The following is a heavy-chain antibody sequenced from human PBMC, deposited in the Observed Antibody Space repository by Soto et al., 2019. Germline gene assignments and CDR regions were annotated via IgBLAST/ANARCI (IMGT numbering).Heavy chain of an antibody. D-gene: IGHD7-27*01. J-gene: IGHJ6*02. Sequence: ASVKISCKASGYTFPSSAIDWVRQAPGQRLEWMGWINAGNGNTKYSQKFQGRVTITRDTSASTAYMELSSLRSEDTAVYYCARSWGFEYYYYGMDVWGQGTTVTVSS. CDR3: ARSWGFEYYYYGMDV. V-gene: IGHV1-3*01. CDR1: GYTFPSSA. CDR2: INAGNGNT.